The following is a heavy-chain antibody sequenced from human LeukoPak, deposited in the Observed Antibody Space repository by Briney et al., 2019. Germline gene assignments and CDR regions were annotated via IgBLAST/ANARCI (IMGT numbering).Heavy chain of an antibody. CDR2: IYHSGST. V-gene: IGHV4-38-2*01. CDR1: GYSISSGYY. D-gene: IGHD5-18*01. CDR3: ARHGIQLWYQFDY. J-gene: IGHJ4*02. Sequence: SETLSLTCAVSGYSISSGYYWGWIRQPPGKGLEWIGSIYHSGSTYYNPSLKSRVTISVDTSKNQFSLKLSSVTAADTAVYYCARHGIQLWYQFDYRGQGTLVTVSS.